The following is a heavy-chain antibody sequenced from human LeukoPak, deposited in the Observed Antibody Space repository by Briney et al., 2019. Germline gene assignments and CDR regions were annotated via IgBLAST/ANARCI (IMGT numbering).Heavy chain of an antibody. V-gene: IGHV4-59*01. J-gene: IGHJ4*02. CDR1: GGSISSYY. CDR2: IYYSGST. Sequence: SETLSLTCTVSGGSISSYYWSWIRQPPEKGLEWIGYIYYSGSTNYNPSLKSRVTISVDTSKNQFSLKLSSVTAADTAVYYCARDSSGYYYGIFDYWGQGTLVTVSS. CDR3: ARDSSGYYYGIFDY. D-gene: IGHD3-22*01.